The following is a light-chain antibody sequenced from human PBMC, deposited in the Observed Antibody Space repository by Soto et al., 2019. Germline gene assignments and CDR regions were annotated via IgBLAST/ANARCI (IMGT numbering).Light chain of an antibody. J-gene: IGKJ1*01. V-gene: IGKV3-11*01. CDR2: QTS. CDR3: HQRQSWPRT. Sequence: EIVLTQSPATLSSFPGDRVTLSCRASQYINTRLAWYQHRPGQAPRLLIYQTSIRAAGIPARFSASGSGTDFTLTISDVQPEDFPLYYCHQRQSWPRTFGQGTKVDIK. CDR1: QYINTR.